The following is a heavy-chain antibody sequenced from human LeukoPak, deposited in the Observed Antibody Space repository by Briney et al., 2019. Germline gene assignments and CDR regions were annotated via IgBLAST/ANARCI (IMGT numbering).Heavy chain of an antibody. CDR2: NRSNRGST. J-gene: IGHJ6*03. CDR3: ARITAAAGTNYYYMDV. D-gene: IGHD6-13*01. Sequence: GGSLRLSCAASGDTFSSYAMHWGRQAPGKGLEYVSANRSNRGSTYYANSVKGRFTISRDNSKNTLYLQMGSVRAEDMAVYYCARITAAAGTNYYYMDVWGKGTTVTVSS. V-gene: IGHV3-64*01. CDR1: GDTFSSYA.